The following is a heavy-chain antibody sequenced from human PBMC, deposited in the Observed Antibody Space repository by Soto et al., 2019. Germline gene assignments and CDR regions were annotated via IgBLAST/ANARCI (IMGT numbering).Heavy chain of an antibody. CDR2: MTPNSGGT. Sequence: QVQLVQSGAEVKKPGASVKVSCKASGYSFIGYYIHWVRQAPGQGLEWMGWMTPNSGGTDYAQKFQGRVTMTRDTSISTAYMELNSLSSDDTAVYYCARVSMIVEKYDFWGQGTQVTVSS. J-gene: IGHJ4*02. CDR1: GYSFIGYY. D-gene: IGHD3-22*01. CDR3: ARVSMIVEKYDF. V-gene: IGHV1-2*02.